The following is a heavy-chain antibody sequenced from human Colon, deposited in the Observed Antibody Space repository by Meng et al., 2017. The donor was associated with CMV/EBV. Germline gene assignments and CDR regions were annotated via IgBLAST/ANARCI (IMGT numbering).Heavy chain of an antibody. CDR1: GFTFSSYW. CDR2: ISSSSSYI. Sequence: GESLKISCAASGFTFSSYWMNWVRQAPGKGLEWVSSISSSSSYIYYADSVKGRFTISRDNAKNSLYLQMNSLRAEDTAVYYRARGTPRYYYYGMDVWGQGTTVTVSS. D-gene: IGHD1-14*01. CDR3: ARGTPRYYYYGMDV. J-gene: IGHJ6*02. V-gene: IGHV3-21*01.